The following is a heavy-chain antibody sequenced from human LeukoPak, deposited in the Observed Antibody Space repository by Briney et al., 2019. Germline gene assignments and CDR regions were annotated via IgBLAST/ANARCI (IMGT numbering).Heavy chain of an antibody. CDR1: GGSISSYY. D-gene: IGHD3-10*01. CDR2: IYYSGST. Sequence: SETLSLTCTVSGGSISSYYWSWIRQPPGKGLEWIGYIYYSGSTYYNPSLKSRVTISVDTSKNQFSLKLSSVTAADTAVYYCARVMGITMVRLNNWFDPWGQGTLVTVPS. CDR3: ARVMGITMVRLNNWFDP. J-gene: IGHJ5*02. V-gene: IGHV4-59*08.